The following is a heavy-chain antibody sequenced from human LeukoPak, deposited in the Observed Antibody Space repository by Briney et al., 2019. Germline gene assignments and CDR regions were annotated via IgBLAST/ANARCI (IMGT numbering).Heavy chain of an antibody. Sequence: GGSLRLSCAASGFTFSSYGMHWVRQAPGKGLEWVAVMSDDGGYKYYADSVKGRFTISRDNSKNTLYLQMNSLRAEDTAVYYCAKAWEYYDSGSSYYYYYYGMDVWGQGTTVTVSS. D-gene: IGHD3-10*01. J-gene: IGHJ6*02. V-gene: IGHV3-30*18. CDR2: MSDDGGYK. CDR1: GFTFSSYG. CDR3: AKAWEYYDSGSSYYYYYYGMDV.